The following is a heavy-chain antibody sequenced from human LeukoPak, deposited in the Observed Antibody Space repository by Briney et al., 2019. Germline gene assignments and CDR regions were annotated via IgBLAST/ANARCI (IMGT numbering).Heavy chain of an antibody. J-gene: IGHJ4*02. CDR2: ISVSGATT. D-gene: IGHD6-19*01. CDR3: ARDPSGSSSGWYHFDY. Sequence: GGSLRHSCAASGFTFSNYAMSWVRQTPGKGLDWVSGISVSGATTYYANSVKGRFTISRDNSKNTLNLQMNSLRAEDTAVYYCARDPSGSSSGWYHFDYWGQGSLVSVSS. V-gene: IGHV3-23*01. CDR1: GFTFSNYA.